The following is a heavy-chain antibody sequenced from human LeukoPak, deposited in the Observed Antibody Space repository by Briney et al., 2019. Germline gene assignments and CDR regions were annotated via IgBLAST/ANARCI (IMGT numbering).Heavy chain of an antibody. V-gene: IGHV1-69*13. J-gene: IGHJ4*02. D-gene: IGHD2-21*02. CDR3: ASQSYCGGDCYSSYYFDY. CDR2: IIPIFGTA. Sequence: GASVKVSCTASGGTFSSYAISWVRQAPGQGLEWMGGIIPIFGTANYAQKFQGRVTITADESTSTAYMELSSLRSEDTAVYYCASQSYCGGDCYSSYYFDYWGQGTLVTVSS. CDR1: GGTFSSYA.